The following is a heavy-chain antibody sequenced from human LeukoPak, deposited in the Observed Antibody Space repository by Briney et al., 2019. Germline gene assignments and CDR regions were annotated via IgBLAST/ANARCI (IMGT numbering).Heavy chain of an antibody. J-gene: IGHJ4*02. V-gene: IGHV5-51*01. CDR1: GYNFTRYW. Sequence: GESLKISCQASGYNFTRYWIGWVRQMPGKGPEWMGLLYPRDSDTRYSPSFQGQVTFSADNSINTAYLQWSSLRASDTAIYYCARQMGVASRKNYFDSWGQGTLVTVSA. D-gene: IGHD5-12*01. CDR3: ARQMGVASRKNYFDS. CDR2: LYPRDSDT.